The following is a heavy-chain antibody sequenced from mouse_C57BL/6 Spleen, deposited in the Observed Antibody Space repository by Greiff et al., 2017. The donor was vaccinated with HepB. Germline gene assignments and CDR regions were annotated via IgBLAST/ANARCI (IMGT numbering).Heavy chain of an antibody. CDR2: IYPGSGST. CDR3: ARYDGSEGYFDY. Sequence: QVQLKQPGAELVKPGASVKMSCKASGYTFTSYWITWVKQRPGQGLEWIGDIYPGSGSTNYNEKFKSKATLTVDTSSSTAYMQLSSLTSEDSAVYYCARYDGSEGYFDYWGQGTTLTVSS. D-gene: IGHD1-1*01. J-gene: IGHJ2*01. CDR1: GYTFTSYW. V-gene: IGHV1-55*01.